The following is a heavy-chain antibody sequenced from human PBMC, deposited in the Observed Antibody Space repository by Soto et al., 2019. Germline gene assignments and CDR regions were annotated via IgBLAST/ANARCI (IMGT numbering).Heavy chain of an antibody. CDR2: IYHAGST. J-gene: IGHJ4*02. CDR1: GGSITNSNW. V-gene: IGHV4-4*02. Sequence: SETLSLTYTVSGGSITNSNWWSWVRLPPAKGLEWIGDIYHAGSTKYNPSLGRRVTISVDTSNNQFALTLTSVTAADTAVYFCARGPPIVGNTTPLDSWGQGTLVTVSS. D-gene: IGHD1-26*01. CDR3: ARGPPIVGNTTPLDS.